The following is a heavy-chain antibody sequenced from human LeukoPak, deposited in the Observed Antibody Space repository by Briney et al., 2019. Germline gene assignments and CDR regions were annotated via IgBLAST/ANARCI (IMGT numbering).Heavy chain of an antibody. CDR1: GGSISSVSYY. V-gene: IGHV4-61*02. CDR2: IYTRGST. CDR3: ARGPDEQWLVPFDY. D-gene: IGHD6-19*01. Sequence: SQTLSLTCTVSGGSISSVSYYWSWIRQPAGKGLEWIGRIYTRGSTNYNPSLKSRVTISVDTSKNQFSLKLSSVTAADTAVYYCARGPDEQWLVPFDYWGQGTLVTVSS. J-gene: IGHJ4*02.